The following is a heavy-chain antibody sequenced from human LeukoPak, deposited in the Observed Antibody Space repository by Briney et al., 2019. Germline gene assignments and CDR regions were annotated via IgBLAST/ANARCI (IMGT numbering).Heavy chain of an antibody. CDR3: ARGRGSADY. CDR1: GYSISSGYY. Sequence: PSETLSLTCAVSGYSISSGYYWGWIRQPPGKGLEWIGTIHHSGGTYYNPSLKSRVTISVDTSKNQFSLKLRSVTAADTAVYYFARGRGSADYWGQGTLVTVSS. V-gene: IGHV4-38-2*01. D-gene: IGHD3-10*01. J-gene: IGHJ4*02. CDR2: IHHSGGT.